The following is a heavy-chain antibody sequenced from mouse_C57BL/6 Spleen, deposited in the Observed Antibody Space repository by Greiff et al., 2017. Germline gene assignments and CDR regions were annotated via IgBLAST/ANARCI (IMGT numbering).Heavy chain of an antibody. J-gene: IGHJ1*03. CDR3: ARGAYYSNYGYFDV. Sequence: QVQLKESGPGLVQPSQSLSITCTVSGFSLTSYGVHWVRQSPGKGLEWLGVIWSGGSTDYNAAFISRLSISKDNSKSQVFFKMNSLQADDTAIYYCARGAYYSNYGYFDVWGTGTTVTVSS. CDR2: IWSGGST. CDR1: GFSLTSYG. D-gene: IGHD2-5*01. V-gene: IGHV2-2*01.